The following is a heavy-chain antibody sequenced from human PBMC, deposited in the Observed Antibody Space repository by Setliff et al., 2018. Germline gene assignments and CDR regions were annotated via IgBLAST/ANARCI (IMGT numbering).Heavy chain of an antibody. D-gene: IGHD3-16*01. CDR2: INVGNGNT. J-gene: IGHJ4*02. CDR3: ARVGGDNDY. CDR1: GYTFSNYN. V-gene: IGHV1-3*01. Sequence: GASVKVSCKASGYTFSNYNMHWVRQAPGQRLEWMGWINVGNGNTKYSQKFQGRVTITRDTSASTVYMELNSLTSEDTAIYYCARVGGDNDYWGQGTLVTVSS.